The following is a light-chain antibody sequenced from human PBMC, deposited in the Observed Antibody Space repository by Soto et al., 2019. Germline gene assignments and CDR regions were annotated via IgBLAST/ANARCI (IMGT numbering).Light chain of an antibody. V-gene: IGKV4-1*01. CDR2: WAS. Sequence: DIVMTQSPDSLAVSLGERATINCKSSQRVLYSSSNKNYLAWYQQKPGQPPKLLIYWASTRESGVPDRFSGSGSGTDFTLTISSLQAEDVATYYCQQYYSSPLTFDGGTKVEIK. J-gene: IGKJ4*01. CDR1: QRVLYSSSNKNY. CDR3: QQYYSSPLT.